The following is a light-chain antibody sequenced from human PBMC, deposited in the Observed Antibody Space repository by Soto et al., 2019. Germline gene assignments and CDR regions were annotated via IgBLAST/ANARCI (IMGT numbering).Light chain of an antibody. V-gene: IGKV2-28*01. CDR3: MQALQTPYT. CDR2: LGS. Sequence: DIVMTQSPLSLPVTPGEPASISCGSSESLLHSNGYNYLDWYLQKPGQSPQLQIYLGSNRASGVPDRFSGSGSGTDFTLKISRVEAEDVGVYYCMQALQTPYTFGQGTKVDIK. CDR1: ESLLHSNGYNY. J-gene: IGKJ2*01.